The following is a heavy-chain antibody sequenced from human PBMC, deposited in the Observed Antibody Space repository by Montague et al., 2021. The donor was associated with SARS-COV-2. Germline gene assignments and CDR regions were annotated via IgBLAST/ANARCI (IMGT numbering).Heavy chain of an antibody. V-gene: IGHV6-1*01. CDR3: ARGGSRLYYLDY. D-gene: IGHD6-25*01. CDR2: TYYRSKWYN. J-gene: IGHJ4*02. CDR1: GDSVSSNSAA. Sequence: CAISGDSVSSNSAAWNWIRQAPSRGLEWLGRTYYRSKWYNDYAVAVKSRITINPDTSKNQFSLQLNSVTPEDTAVYYCARGGSRLYYLDYWGQGTLVTVSS.